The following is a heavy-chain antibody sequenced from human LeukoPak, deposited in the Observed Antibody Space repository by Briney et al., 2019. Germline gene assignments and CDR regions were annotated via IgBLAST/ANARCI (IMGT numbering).Heavy chain of an antibody. D-gene: IGHD5-18*01. CDR1: GYTFTDNN. Sequence: GASVKVSCKASGYTFTDNNVHWVRQAPGQGLECMGWIRPNSGDTNYAQNFRGRVTMTRDTSSSTAYMELSGLRSDDTAIYYCARAYNSAYGGQFFDSWGQGTLVAVSS. J-gene: IGHJ4*02. V-gene: IGHV1-2*02. CDR3: ARAYNSAYGGQFFDS. CDR2: IRPNSGDT.